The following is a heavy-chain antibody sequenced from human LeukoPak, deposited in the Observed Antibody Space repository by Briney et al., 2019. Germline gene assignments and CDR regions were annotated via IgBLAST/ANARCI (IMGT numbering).Heavy chain of an antibody. CDR3: ARLGIGGAWELLAGSDY. V-gene: IGHV3-21*01. CDR1: GFTFSSYS. J-gene: IGHJ4*02. Sequence: GGSLRLSCAASGFTFSSYSMNWVRQAPGKGLEWVSSISSSSSYIYYADSVKGRFTISRDNAKNSLYLQMNSLRAEDTAVYYCARLGIGGAWELLAGSDYWGQGTLVTVSS. CDR2: ISSSSSYI. D-gene: IGHD1-26*01.